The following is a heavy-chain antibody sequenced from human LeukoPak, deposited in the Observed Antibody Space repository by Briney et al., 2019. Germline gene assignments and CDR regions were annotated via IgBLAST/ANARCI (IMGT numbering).Heavy chain of an antibody. J-gene: IGHJ6*03. Sequence: SVKVSCKASGGTFSSYAISWVRQAPGQGLEWMGGIIPIFGTANYAQKFQGRVTITADESTSTAYMELSSLRSEDTAVYYCARNSGYDYPGYYYYYMDVWGKGTTVTISS. CDR2: IIPIFGTA. CDR3: ARNSGYDYPGYYYYYMDV. CDR1: GGTFSSYA. V-gene: IGHV1-69*13. D-gene: IGHD5-12*01.